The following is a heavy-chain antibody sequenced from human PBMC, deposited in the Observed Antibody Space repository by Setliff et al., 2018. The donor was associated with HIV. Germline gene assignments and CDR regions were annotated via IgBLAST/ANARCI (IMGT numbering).Heavy chain of an antibody. D-gene: IGHD3-3*01. CDR2: IDYRGST. V-gene: IGHV4-59*01. J-gene: IGHJ5*02. CDR1: GGSISRYY. Sequence: SETLSLTCSVSGGSISRYYWSWIRQPPGKGLEWIGYIDYRGSTSYNPSLKSRVTISEDTSKKQISLRLRFVTAADTAAYYCARGNTISEVVTTNWLDPWGQGTLVTVSS. CDR3: ARGNTISEVVTTNWLDP.